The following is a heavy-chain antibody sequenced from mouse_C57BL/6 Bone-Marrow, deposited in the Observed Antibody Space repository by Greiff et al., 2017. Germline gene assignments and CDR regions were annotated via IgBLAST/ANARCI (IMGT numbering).Heavy chain of an antibody. Sequence: VQLQQSGAELVKPGASVKISCKASGYAFSSYWMNWVKQRPGKGLEWIGQIYPGDGDTNYNGKFKGKATLTVNKSSSTAYMELRSLTSEDSAVYYCALYDYDGGPYWGQGTLVTVSA. CDR2: IYPGDGDT. D-gene: IGHD2-4*01. CDR1: GYAFSSYW. CDR3: ALYDYDGGPY. J-gene: IGHJ3*01. V-gene: IGHV1-80*01.